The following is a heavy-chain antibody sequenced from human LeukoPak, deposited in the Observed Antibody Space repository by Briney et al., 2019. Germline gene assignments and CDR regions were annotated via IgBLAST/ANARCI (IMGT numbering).Heavy chain of an antibody. CDR1: GFTFSSYD. V-gene: IGHV3-13*01. Sequence: AGWSLRLSCAASGFTFSSYDMHWVRQATGKGLEWVSAIGTAGDTYYPGSVKGRFTISRENAKNSLYLQMNSLRAGDTAVYYCARDGDYDAFDIWGQGTMVTVSS. J-gene: IGHJ3*02. CDR2: IGTAGDT. D-gene: IGHD4-17*01. CDR3: ARDGDYDAFDI.